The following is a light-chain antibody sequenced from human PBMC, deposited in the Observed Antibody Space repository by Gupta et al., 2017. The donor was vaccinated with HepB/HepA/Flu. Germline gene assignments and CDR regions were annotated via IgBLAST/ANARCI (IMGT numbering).Light chain of an antibody. CDR1: SSNIEVNN. J-gene: IGLJ2*01. V-gene: IGLV1-44*01. CDR3: AVWDDSLNEAV. Sequence: QSVLPPPPSVSGTLGPRVLLSCSGSSSNIEVNNVNWYQQFPGTAPKLLIYTNYHRPSGVPDRFSGSKSGTSASLAISGLQPEDDANYFCAVWDDSLNEAVFGGGTQLTVL. CDR2: TNY.